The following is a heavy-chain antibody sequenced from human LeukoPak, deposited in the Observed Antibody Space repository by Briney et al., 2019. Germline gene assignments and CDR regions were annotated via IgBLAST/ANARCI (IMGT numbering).Heavy chain of an antibody. V-gene: IGHV1-69*13. D-gene: IGHD2-2*01. Sequence: SVKVSCKASGYTFTSYYMHWVRQAPGQGLEWMGGIIPIFGTANYAQKFQGRVTITADESTSTAYMELSSLRSEDTAVYYCAREEVPAAIYYGMDVWGQGTTVTVSS. CDR1: GYTFTSYY. CDR2: IIPIFGTA. J-gene: IGHJ6*02. CDR3: AREEVPAAIYYGMDV.